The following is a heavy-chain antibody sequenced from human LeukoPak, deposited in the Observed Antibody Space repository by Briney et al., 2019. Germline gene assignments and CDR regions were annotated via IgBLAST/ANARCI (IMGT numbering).Heavy chain of an antibody. V-gene: IGHV3-23*01. Sequence: GGSLRLSCAASGFTFSSYSMSWVRQAPGKGLEWVSAISGSGGSTYYADSVKGRFTISRDNSKNTLYLQMNSLRAEDTAVYYCAKDGYYYDSSGYYQFAYWGQGTLVTVSS. CDR3: AKDGYYYDSSGYYQFAY. D-gene: IGHD3-22*01. CDR2: ISGSGGST. CDR1: GFTFSSYS. J-gene: IGHJ4*02.